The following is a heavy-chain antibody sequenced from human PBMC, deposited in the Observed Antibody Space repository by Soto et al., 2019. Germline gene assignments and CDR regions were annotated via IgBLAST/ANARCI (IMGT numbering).Heavy chain of an antibody. CDR3: ARDDDYGDYIDY. V-gene: IGHV3-21*01. CDR1: GFTFSSYS. Sequence: EVQLVESGGGLVKPGGSLRLSCAASGFTFSSYSMNWVRQAPGKGLEWVSSISSSSSYIYYADSVKGRFTISRDNAKNSLYLQMNNLRAEDTAVYYCARDDDYGDYIDYWGQGTLVTVSS. D-gene: IGHD4-17*01. CDR2: ISSSSSYI. J-gene: IGHJ4*02.